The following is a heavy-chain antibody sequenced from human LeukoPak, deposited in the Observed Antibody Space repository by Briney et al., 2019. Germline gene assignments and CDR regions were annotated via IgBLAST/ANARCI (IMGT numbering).Heavy chain of an antibody. CDR1: GFTFSSYA. Sequence: GGSLRLSCAASGFTFSSYAMHWVRQAPGKGLEWVAVISYDGSNKYYADSVKGRFTISRDNSKNALYLQMNGLRVEDTAVYYCAIDPNWGTHSWGQGVLVTVSS. J-gene: IGHJ4*02. CDR3: AIDPNWGTHS. V-gene: IGHV3-30-3*01. CDR2: ISYDGSNK. D-gene: IGHD7-27*01.